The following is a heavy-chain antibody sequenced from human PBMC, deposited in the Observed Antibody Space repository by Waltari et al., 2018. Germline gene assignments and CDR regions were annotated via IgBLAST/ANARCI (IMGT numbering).Heavy chain of an antibody. CDR3: SGGEVTGTDF. CDR2: IRREPYNYAT. D-gene: IGHD6-19*01. V-gene: IGHV3-73*01. Sequence: EVQVVESGGGLVQPGGSRKPACATYGFSFSGSTIHWVRQTPGKGLEWVGRIRREPYNYATAYSASVKGRFTISRDDSKNTAYLQMNSLRTEDTAVYYCSGGEVTGTDFWGQGTLVTVSS. CDR1: GFSFSGST. J-gene: IGHJ4*02.